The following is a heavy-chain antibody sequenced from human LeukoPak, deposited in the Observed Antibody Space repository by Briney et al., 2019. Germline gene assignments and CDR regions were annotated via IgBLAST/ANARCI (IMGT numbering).Heavy chain of an antibody. J-gene: IGHJ6*03. V-gene: IGHV1-18*01. CDR1: GYTFTSYG. D-gene: IGHD3-3*01. CDR2: ISAYNGNT. Sequence: GASVKVSCKASGYTFTSYGISWVRQAPGQGLEWMGWISAYNGNTNYAQKLQGRVTMTTDTSTSTAYTELRSLRSDDTAVYYCARDIPYFGVVPYYYYMDVWGKGTTVTVSS. CDR3: ARDIPYFGVVPYYYYMDV.